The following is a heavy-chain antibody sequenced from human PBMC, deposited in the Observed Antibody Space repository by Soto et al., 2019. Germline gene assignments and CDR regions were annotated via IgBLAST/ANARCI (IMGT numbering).Heavy chain of an antibody. CDR3: ARPPPIDSSGWHDAFDI. V-gene: IGHV4-39*01. Sequence: NPSETLSLTCTVSGGSISSSSYYWGWIRQPPGKGLEWIGSIYYSGSTYYNPSLKSRVTISVDTSKNQFSLKLSSVTAADTAVYYCARPPPIDSSGWHDAFDIWGQGTMVTVSS. CDR1: GGSISSSSYY. J-gene: IGHJ3*02. D-gene: IGHD6-19*01. CDR2: IYYSGST.